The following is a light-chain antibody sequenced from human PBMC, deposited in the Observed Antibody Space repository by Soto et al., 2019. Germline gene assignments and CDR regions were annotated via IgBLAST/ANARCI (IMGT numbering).Light chain of an antibody. CDR2: GTS. CDR3: QQYHNWPPWT. V-gene: IGKV3-15*01. CDR1: QSVSSN. J-gene: IGKJ1*01. Sequence: EILMTQSPATLSVSLGERATLSCRASQSVSSNLAWYQQTPGQPPRLLIYGTSTMATGIPARFSGSGSGTEFTLTISSLQSEDFAVYYCQQYHNWPPWTFGQGTKVEIK.